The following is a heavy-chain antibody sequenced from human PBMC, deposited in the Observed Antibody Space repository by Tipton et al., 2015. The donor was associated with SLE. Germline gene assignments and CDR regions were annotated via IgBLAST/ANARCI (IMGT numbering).Heavy chain of an antibody. Sequence: TLSLTCAVYGGSFSGYYWSWIRQPPGKGLEWIGEINHSGSTNYNSSLKSRVTISVDTSKNQFSLKLSSVTAADTAVYYCARGTGKFDYWGQGTLVTVSS. CDR2: INHSGST. CDR1: GGSFSGYY. J-gene: IGHJ4*02. D-gene: IGHD7-27*01. V-gene: IGHV4-34*01. CDR3: ARGTGKFDY.